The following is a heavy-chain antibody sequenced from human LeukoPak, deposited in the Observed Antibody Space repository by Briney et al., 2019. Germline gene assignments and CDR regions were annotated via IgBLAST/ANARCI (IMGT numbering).Heavy chain of an antibody. CDR1: GFPFSSYD. CDR2: IKQDGSEK. D-gene: IGHD3-22*01. Sequence: PGGSLRLSCAASGFPFSSYDMNWVRQAPGKGLEWVANIKQDGSEKYYVDSVKGRFTISRDNAKNSLFLQMNSLRAEDTAVYYCARPYYDSSGSYWGQGTLVTVFS. CDR3: ARPYYDSSGSY. V-gene: IGHV3-7*01. J-gene: IGHJ4*02.